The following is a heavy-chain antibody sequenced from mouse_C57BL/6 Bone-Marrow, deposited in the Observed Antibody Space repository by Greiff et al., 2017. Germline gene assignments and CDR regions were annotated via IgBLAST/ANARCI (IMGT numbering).Heavy chain of an antibody. V-gene: IGHV1-18*01. CDR3: ARDDYVGWAMDY. Sequence: EVKLLESGPELVKPGASVKIPCKASGYTFTDYNMDWVKQSHGKSLEWIGDINPNNGGTIYNQKFKGKATLTVDKSSSTAYMELRSLTSEDTAVYYCARDDYVGWAMDYWGQGTSVTVSS. CDR1: GYTFTDYN. D-gene: IGHD2-4*01. CDR2: INPNNGGT. J-gene: IGHJ4*01.